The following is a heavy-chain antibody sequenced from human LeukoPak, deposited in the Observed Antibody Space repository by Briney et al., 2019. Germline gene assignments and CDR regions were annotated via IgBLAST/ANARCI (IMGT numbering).Heavy chain of an antibody. J-gene: IGHJ4*02. CDR2: IRYDGSNK. CDR3: AKLVDYDILTGYPNHDYFDY. D-gene: IGHD3-9*01. CDR1: GFTFSSYG. Sequence: SGGSLRLSCAASGFTFSSYGMHWVRQAPGEGLGWVAFIRYDGSNKYYADSVKGRFTISRDNSKNTLYLQMNSLRAEDTAVYYCAKLVDYDILTGYPNHDYFDYWGQGTLVTVSS. V-gene: IGHV3-30*02.